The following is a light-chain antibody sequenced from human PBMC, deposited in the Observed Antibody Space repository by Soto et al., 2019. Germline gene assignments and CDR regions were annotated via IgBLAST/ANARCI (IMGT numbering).Light chain of an antibody. CDR1: QSISRY. J-gene: IGKJ1*01. V-gene: IGKV3-20*01. CDR3: QQYGSSPPT. CDR2: GAS. Sequence: IVLTQSPGTLSLSQGERTTLACRASQSISRYLAWYQQKPGQGPRLLIYGASSRATGTPDRFSGSGSGTDFPLTINRLEPEDFALYYCQQYGSSPPTFGQGTNV.